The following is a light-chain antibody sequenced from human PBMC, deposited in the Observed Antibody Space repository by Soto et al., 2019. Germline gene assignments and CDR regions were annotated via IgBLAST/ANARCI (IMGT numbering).Light chain of an antibody. Sequence: DIQMTQSPSSLSASVGDRVTITCRASQGISTYLAWYQQKPGKVPKLLIYAASTLQSGVASRFSGGGSGTDFTLTISSLQPEDVATYYCQKYNSAPLTFGGGTKVEI. CDR1: QGISTY. CDR3: QKYNSAPLT. V-gene: IGKV1-27*01. CDR2: AAS. J-gene: IGKJ4*01.